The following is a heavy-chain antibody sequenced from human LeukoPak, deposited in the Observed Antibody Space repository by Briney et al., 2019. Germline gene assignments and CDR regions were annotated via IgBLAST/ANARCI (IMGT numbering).Heavy chain of an antibody. J-gene: IGHJ6*03. V-gene: IGHV3-74*01. CDR2: INSDGSST. Sequence: PGGSLRLSCAAAGFTFSSNWMHWVRQAPGKGLVWVSRINSDGSSTSYADYVKGRFTISRDNSKNTLYLQMNSLRAEDTAVYYCASNGGSTPPSYYYYYYYMDVWGKGTTVTVSS. CDR1: GFTFSSNW. D-gene: IGHD3-16*01. CDR3: ASNGGSTPPSYYYYYYYMDV.